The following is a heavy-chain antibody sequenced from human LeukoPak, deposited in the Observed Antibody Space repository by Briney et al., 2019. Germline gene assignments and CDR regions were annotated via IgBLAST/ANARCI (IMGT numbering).Heavy chain of an antibody. Sequence: GGSLRLSCAASGFTFSSYGMHWVRQAPGKGLEWVAFIRYDGSNKYYADSVKGRVTISRDNSKNTLYLQMNSLRAEDTAVYYCAKDTLRAPYSGSYQGYYFDYWGQGTLVTVSS. CDR1: GFTFSSYG. CDR3: AKDTLRAPYSGSYQGYYFDY. J-gene: IGHJ4*02. CDR2: IRYDGSNK. D-gene: IGHD1-26*01. V-gene: IGHV3-30*02.